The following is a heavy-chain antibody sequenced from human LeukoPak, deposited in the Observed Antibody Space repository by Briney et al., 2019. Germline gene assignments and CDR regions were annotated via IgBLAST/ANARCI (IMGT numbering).Heavy chain of an antibody. CDR1: G. CDR3: AKLARYSTVNYYYGMDV. J-gene: IGHJ6*02. Sequence: GINWVRQAPGKGLEWVAVISYDGSSKYYADSVKGRFTISRDNSKNTLYLQMNSLRAEDTAVYYCAKLARYSTVNYYYGMDVWGQGTTVTVSS. CDR2: ISYDGSSK. D-gene: IGHD6-13*01. V-gene: IGHV3-30*18.